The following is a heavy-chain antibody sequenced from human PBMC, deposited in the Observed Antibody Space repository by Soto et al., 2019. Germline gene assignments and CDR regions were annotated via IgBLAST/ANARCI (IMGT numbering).Heavy chain of an antibody. D-gene: IGHD3-3*01. CDR2: ISYDGSNE. V-gene: IGHV3-30-3*01. Sequence: QVQLVESGGGVVQPGRSLRLSCAASGFTFSSYSMHWVRQAPGKGLEWVAVISYDGSNEYYADSVKGRFTISRDNSKNTLYLQMNSLRAEDTAVYYCARGRITTRGFDYWGQGTLVTVSS. CDR1: GFTFSSYS. CDR3: ARGRITTRGFDY. J-gene: IGHJ4*02.